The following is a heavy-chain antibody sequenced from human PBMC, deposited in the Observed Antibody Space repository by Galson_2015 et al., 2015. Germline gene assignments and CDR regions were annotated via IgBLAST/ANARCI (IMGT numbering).Heavy chain of an antibody. CDR3: ASRGFSFGHGMDV. V-gene: IGHV4-4*02. CDR1: GGSISSGNW. CDR2: IYHSGST. D-gene: IGHD5-18*01. Sequence: ETLSLTCAVSGGSISSGNWWSWVRQPPGKGLEWIGEIYHSGSTNYNPSLKSRVTISVDKSKNQFSLKLSSETAADPAVYYCASRGFSFGHGMDVWAQGTTVTVSS. J-gene: IGHJ6*02.